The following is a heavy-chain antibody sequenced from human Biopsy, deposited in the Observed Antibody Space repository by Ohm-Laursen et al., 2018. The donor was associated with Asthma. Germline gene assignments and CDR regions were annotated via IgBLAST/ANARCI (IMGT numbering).Heavy chain of an antibody. V-gene: IGHV3-30*03. J-gene: IGHJ3*02. Sequence: SLRLSCSALGFVFSQCGMHWVRQGPGKGLEWVALVSSDGHNKYYEDSVKGRFTISRDNSRNRLYLQINSLTVEDSAVYFCARQSGQEYGDSIPFDTWGQGTKVAVSS. CDR2: VSSDGHNK. D-gene: IGHD3-22*01. CDR3: ARQSGQEYGDSIPFDT. CDR1: GFVFSQCG.